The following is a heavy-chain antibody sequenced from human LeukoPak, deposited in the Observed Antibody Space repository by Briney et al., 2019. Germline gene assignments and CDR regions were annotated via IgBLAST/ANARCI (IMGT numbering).Heavy chain of an antibody. D-gene: IGHD2-2*01. J-gene: IGHJ4*02. CDR1: GGTFSSYA. V-gene: IGHV1-69*06. CDR2: IIPIFGTA. Sequence: EASVEVSCKASGGTFSSYAISWVRQAPGQGLEWMGVIIPIFGTANYAQKFQGRVTITADKSTSTAYVELSSLRSEDTAVYYCASLQGGYCSSTSCPEIDYWGQGTLVTVSS. CDR3: ASLQGGYCSSTSCPEIDY.